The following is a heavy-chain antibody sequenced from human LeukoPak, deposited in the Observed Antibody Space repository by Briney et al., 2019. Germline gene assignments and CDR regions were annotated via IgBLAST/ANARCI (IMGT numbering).Heavy chain of an antibody. V-gene: IGHV3-74*01. J-gene: IGHJ4*02. D-gene: IGHD1-1*01. CDR2: INSDGSST. Sequence: QAGGSLRLSCAASGFTFSSYWMNWVRQAPGKGLVWVSRINSDGSSTSYADSVKGRFTISRDNAKNTLYLQMNSLRAEDTAVYYCARERYPHSAFDYWGQGTLVTVSS. CDR1: GFTFSSYW. CDR3: ARERYPHSAFDY.